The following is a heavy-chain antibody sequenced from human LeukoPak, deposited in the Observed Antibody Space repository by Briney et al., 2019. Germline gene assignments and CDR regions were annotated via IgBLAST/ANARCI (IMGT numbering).Heavy chain of an antibody. CDR1: GGSISGYF. Sequence: SETLSLTCTVSGGSISGYFWTWIRQPAGKGLEWIGRISTTGNSNYSPSLKSRVTMSLDTSKNQFSLRLSSVTAADTAVYYRTRAVCSGGSCYSRDFYYGMDLWGQGTTVTVSS. CDR2: ISTTGNS. V-gene: IGHV4-4*07. D-gene: IGHD2-15*01. J-gene: IGHJ6*02. CDR3: TRAVCSGGSCYSRDFYYGMDL.